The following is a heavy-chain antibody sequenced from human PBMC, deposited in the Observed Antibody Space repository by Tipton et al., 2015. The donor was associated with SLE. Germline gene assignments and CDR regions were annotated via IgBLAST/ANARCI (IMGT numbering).Heavy chain of an antibody. D-gene: IGHD6-19*01. Sequence: TLSLTCTVSGGSISSGYYWGWIRQPPGKGLEWIGSIYHSGSTYYNPSLKSRVTISVDTSKNQFSLKLSSVTAADTAVYYCARAQYSSGDSLDYWGQGTLVTVSS. J-gene: IGHJ4*02. CDR3: ARAQYSSGDSLDY. CDR2: IYHSGST. CDR1: GGSISSGYY. V-gene: IGHV4-38-2*02.